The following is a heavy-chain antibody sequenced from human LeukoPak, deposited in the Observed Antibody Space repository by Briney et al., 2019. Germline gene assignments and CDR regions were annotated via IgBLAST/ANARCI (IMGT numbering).Heavy chain of an antibody. CDR1: GYTLTDLS. J-gene: IGHJ4*02. CDR2: FDPEDGET. D-gene: IGHD3-22*01. CDR3: ARRGHPYYYDSSGYYFDY. Sequence: ASVKVSCKVSGYTLTDLSMHWVRQAPGKGLEWMGSFDPEDGETIYAQKFQGRVTMTEDTSTDTAYMELSSLRSEDTAVYYCARRGHPYYYDSSGYYFDYWGQGTLLTVSS. V-gene: IGHV1-24*01.